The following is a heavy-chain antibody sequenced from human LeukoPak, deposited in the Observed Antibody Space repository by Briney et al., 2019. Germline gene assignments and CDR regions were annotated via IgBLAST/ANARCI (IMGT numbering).Heavy chain of an antibody. V-gene: IGHV3-7*01. J-gene: IGHJ3*02. Sequence: GGSLRLSCAASGFTFSSYWMNWARQAPGKGPEWVAHIKENGNEQYYADSVKGRFTISRDNVKQSLGLQMNSLRVGDTAVYYSARGPGDFDASDIWGQGTMVTVSS. CDR2: IKENGNEQ. CDR1: GFTFSSYW. D-gene: IGHD1-14*01. CDR3: ARGPGDFDASDI.